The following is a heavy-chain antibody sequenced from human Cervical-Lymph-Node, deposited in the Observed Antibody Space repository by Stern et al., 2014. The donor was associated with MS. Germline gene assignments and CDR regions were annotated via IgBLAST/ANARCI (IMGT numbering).Heavy chain of an antibody. CDR1: GVSISSSDDF. CDR3: VGDALTFFDP. D-gene: IGHD1-14*01. J-gene: IGHJ5*02. Sequence: QVQLQESGPRLAKPSETLSLTCAVSGVSISSSDDFWGWIRQPPGKGLEWIVSFYYDGSTYYNPSLKSRVSISVDTSKNHFSLSLSSVTATDTAVYYCVGDALTFFDPWGQGTLVTVSS. CDR2: FYYDGST. V-gene: IGHV4-39*02.